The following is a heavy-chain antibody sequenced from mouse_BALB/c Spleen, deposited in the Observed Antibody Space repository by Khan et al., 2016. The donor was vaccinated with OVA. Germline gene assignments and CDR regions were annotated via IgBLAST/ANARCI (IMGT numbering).Heavy chain of an antibody. CDR2: ISSGSSTI. V-gene: IGHV5-17*02. J-gene: IGHJ1*01. D-gene: IGHD2-1*01. CDR3: ARSGGNFHWYFDV. CDR1: GFTFSSFG. Sequence: EVMLVESGGGLVQPGGSRKLSCAVSGFTFSSFGMHWVRQAPKKGLEWVAYISSGSSTIYYVDTVKGRFTISRDNPKNTLFLQMTSLRSEDTAMYYCARSGGNFHWYFDVWGAGTSVTVSS.